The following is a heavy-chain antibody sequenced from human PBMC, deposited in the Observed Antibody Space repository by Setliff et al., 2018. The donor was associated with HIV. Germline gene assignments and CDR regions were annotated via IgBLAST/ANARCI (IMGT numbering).Heavy chain of an antibody. CDR2: IYYSGST. J-gene: IGHJ4*02. CDR3: ARVTYYDSSGYLFPFDY. Sequence: SETLSLTCTVSRGSISRYYWSWIRQPPGKGLEWIGYIYYSGSTYYNPSLKSRVTISVDTSKNQFSLKLSSVTAADTAVYYCARVTYYDSSGYLFPFDYWGQGTLVTVSS. V-gene: IGHV4-59*12. CDR1: RGSISRYY. D-gene: IGHD3-22*01.